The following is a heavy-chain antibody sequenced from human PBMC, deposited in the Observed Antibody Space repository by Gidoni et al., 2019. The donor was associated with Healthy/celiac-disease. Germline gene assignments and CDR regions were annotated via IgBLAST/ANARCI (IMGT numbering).Heavy chain of an antibody. V-gene: IGHV4-39*01. J-gene: IGHJ5*02. CDR1: GCSIRSSSYS. Sequence: QLQLQESGPGLVKPSETLSLTCTVPGCSIRSSSYSLGWIRQPPGKALVWIGGIYYSGGTYYNPSLKSRVTISVDTSKNQFSLKLSSVTAADTAVYYCARPREGGYCSGGSCYEVWFDPWGQGTLVTVSS. CDR3: ARPREGGYCSGGSCYEVWFDP. D-gene: IGHD2-15*01. CDR2: IYYSGGT.